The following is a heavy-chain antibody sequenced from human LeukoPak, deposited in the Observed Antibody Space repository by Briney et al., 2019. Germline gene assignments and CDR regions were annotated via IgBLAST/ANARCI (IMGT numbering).Heavy chain of an antibody. V-gene: IGHV7-4-1*02. J-gene: IGHJ5*02. CDR3: ARDREDIVVVPAATNWFDP. Sequence: ASVKVSCKASGYTFTSYAMNWVRQAPGQGLEWMGWINTNTGNPTYAQGFTGRFVFSLDTSVSTAYLQISSLKAEETAVYYCARDREDIVVVPAATNWFDPWGQGTLVTVSS. D-gene: IGHD2-2*01. CDR2: INTNTGNP. CDR1: GYTFTSYA.